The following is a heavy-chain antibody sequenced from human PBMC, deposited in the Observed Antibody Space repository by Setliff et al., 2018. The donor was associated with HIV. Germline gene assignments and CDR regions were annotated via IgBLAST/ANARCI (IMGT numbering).Heavy chain of an antibody. CDR1: GYTFTSYY. CDR2: INPSGGST. V-gene: IGHV1-46*01. D-gene: IGHD2-8*01. J-gene: IGHJ6*02. CDR3: ARTNGMANYYYYGMDV. Sequence: ASVKVSCKASGYTFTSYYMHWVRQAPGQGLEWMGIINPSGGSTSYAQKLQGRVTMTTDTSTSTAYMELSSLRSEDTAVYYCARTNGMANYYYYGMDVWGQGTTVTVSS.